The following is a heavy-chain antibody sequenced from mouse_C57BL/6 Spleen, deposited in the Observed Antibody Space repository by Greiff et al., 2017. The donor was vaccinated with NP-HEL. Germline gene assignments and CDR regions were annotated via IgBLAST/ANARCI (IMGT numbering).Heavy chain of an antibody. Sequence: QVQLQQPGAELVKPGASVKLSCKASGYTFTSYWMHWVKQRPGQGLEWIGMIHPNSGSTNYNEKFKSKATLTVDKSSSTAYMQLSSLTSEDSSVYYCARGDGNHYYARDDWGQGTSVTVSS. CDR1: GYTFTSYW. J-gene: IGHJ4*01. CDR2: IHPNSGST. CDR3: ARGDGNHYYARDD. D-gene: IGHD2-1*01. V-gene: IGHV1-64*01.